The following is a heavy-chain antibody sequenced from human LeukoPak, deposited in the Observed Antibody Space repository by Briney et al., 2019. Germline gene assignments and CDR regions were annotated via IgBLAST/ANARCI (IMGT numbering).Heavy chain of an antibody. CDR3: AKGDTAIVRNYFDY. CDR1: GLTFSDYA. D-gene: IGHD5-18*01. CDR2: ISGSGGST. J-gene: IGHJ4*02. V-gene: IGHV3-23*01. Sequence: TGGSLRLSCAASGLTFSDYAMSWVRQAPGKGLDWVSGISGSGGSTYYADSVKGRFTISRDNSKNTLYLQMNSLRAEDTAIDHCAKGDTAIVRNYFDYWGQGTLVTVSS.